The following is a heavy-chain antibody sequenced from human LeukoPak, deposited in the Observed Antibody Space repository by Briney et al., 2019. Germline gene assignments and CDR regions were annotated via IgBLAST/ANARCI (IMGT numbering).Heavy chain of an antibody. CDR3: ARFGNYDSSGHDIYYYYGMDV. V-gene: IGHV1-18*01. Sequence: ASVKVSCKTSGYTFSNYGITWVRQVPGQGPEWMGWTIVYNGNTKYGQKFQGRVTMTTDTSTNTAYMELRSLRSDDTAVYYCARFGNYDSSGHDIYYYYGMDVWGQGTTVTVSS. D-gene: IGHD3-22*01. J-gene: IGHJ6*02. CDR2: TIVYNGNT. CDR1: GYTFSNYG.